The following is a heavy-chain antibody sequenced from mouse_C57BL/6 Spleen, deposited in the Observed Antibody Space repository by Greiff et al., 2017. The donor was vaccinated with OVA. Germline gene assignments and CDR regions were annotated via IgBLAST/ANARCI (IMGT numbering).Heavy chain of an antibody. V-gene: IGHV5-17*01. J-gene: IGHJ1*03. CDR2: ISSGSSTI. D-gene: IGHD1-1*01. CDR3: ARGRYYGSTPYWYFDV. Sequence: EVQGVESGGGLVKPGGSLKLSCAASGFTFSDYGMHWVRQAPEKGLEWVAYISSGSSTIYYADTVKGRFTISRDNAKNTLFLQMTSLRSEDTAMYYCARGRYYGSTPYWYFDVWGTGTTVTVSS. CDR1: GFTFSDYG.